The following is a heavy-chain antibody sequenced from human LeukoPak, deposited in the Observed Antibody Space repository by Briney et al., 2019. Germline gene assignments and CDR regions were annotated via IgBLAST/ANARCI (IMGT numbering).Heavy chain of an antibody. D-gene: IGHD4-11*01. CDR3: AKDAQRGFDYSNSLEF. V-gene: IGHV3-33*06. CDR1: GFIFNHHA. J-gene: IGHJ4*02. CDR2: IWSDKSNK. Sequence: GGSLRLSCAASGFIFNHHAMHWVRQAPGKGLEWVAVIWSDKSNKFYADSVRGRFTISRDDSRKTVYLQIDTMTVEDTAVYYCAKDAQRGFDYSNSLEFWGQEALVSVAS.